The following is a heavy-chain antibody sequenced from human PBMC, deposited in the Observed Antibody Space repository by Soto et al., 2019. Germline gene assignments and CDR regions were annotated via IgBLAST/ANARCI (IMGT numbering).Heavy chain of an antibody. J-gene: IGHJ6*02. CDR3: ARDIGSYWSMRDYYGMDV. CDR1: GFTFSSYS. D-gene: IGHD5-18*01. Sequence: EVQLVESGGGLVQPGGSLRLSCAASGFTFSSYSMNWVRQAPGKGLEWVSYISSSSSTIYYADSVKGRFTISRHNAKNSLYLQQNRLRDEETAVYYCARDIGSYWSMRDYYGMDVWGQGTTVTVSS. CDR2: ISSSSSTI. V-gene: IGHV3-48*02.